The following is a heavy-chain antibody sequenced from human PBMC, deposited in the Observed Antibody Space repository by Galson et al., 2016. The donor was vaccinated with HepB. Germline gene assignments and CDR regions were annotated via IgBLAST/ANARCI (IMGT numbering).Heavy chain of an antibody. J-gene: IGHJ6*02. CDR3: ARVVAATSRPFYHGLDV. CDR1: AYSVSSDSAA. Sequence: CAISAYSVSSDSAAWTWVRQSRPRGLEYLGRIDYMSTCPNDYAVSVKSRVTIEPDTPKNQFSVHLKDVTPEDTAVYYCARVVAATSRPFYHGLDVWGQGTAVTVSS. V-gene: IGHV6-1*01. CDR2: IDYMSTCPN. D-gene: IGHD1-26*01.